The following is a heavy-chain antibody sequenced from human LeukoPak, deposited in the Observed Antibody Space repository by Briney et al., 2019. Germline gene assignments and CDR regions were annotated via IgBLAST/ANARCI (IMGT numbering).Heavy chain of an antibody. D-gene: IGHD6-13*01. CDR3: ARHVHSSSWYIYYYGMDV. Sequence: SETLSLTCTVSGGSISSYYWSWIRQPPGKGLEWIGYIYYSGSTNYNPSLKSRVTISVDTSKNQFSLKLSFVTAADTAVYYCARHVHSSSWYIYYYGMDVWGQGTTVTVSS. CDR2: IYYSGST. J-gene: IGHJ6*02. CDR1: GGSISSYY. V-gene: IGHV4-59*08.